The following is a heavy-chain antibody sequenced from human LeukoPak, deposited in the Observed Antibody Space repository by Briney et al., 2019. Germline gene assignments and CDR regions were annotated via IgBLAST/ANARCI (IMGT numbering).Heavy chain of an antibody. J-gene: IGHJ6*02. V-gene: IGHV4-59*08. D-gene: IGHD5-18*01. CDR3: ARWFRGDTAMAYGMDV. CDR2: IYYSGST. Sequence: SETLSLTCTVSGASIRGYHWSCIRQPPGKGLEWIGYIYYSGSTNYNPSLRSRVTISVDTSKNQYSLKLSSVTAADTAVYYCARWFRGDTAMAYGMDVWGQGTTVTVSS. CDR1: GASIRGYH.